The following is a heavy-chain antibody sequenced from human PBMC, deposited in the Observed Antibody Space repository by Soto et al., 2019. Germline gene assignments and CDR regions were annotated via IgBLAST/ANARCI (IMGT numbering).Heavy chain of an antibody. J-gene: IGHJ5*02. CDR1: GFTFSSYA. CDR3: ARDPLQNAYFISTYCYRLPWFDP. Sequence: PGGSLRLSCAASGFTFSSYAMHWVRQAPGKGLEWVAVISYDGSNKYYADSVKGRFTISRDNSKNTLYLQMNSLRAEDTAVYYCARDPLQNAYFISTYCYRLPWFDPWGQGTLVTVSS. D-gene: IGHD2-2*01. CDR2: ISYDGSNK. V-gene: IGHV3-30-3*01.